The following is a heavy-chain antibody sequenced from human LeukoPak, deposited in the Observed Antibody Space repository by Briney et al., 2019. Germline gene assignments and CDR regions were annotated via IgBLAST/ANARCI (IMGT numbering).Heavy chain of an antibody. Sequence: SETLSLTCAVYGGSFSGYYWSWIRQPPGKGLEWIGEINHSGSTNYNPPLKSRVTISVDTSKNQFSLKLSSVTAADTAVYYCARFYSSSWRTYYFDYWGQGTLVTVSS. CDR3: ARFYSSSWRTYYFDY. D-gene: IGHD6-13*01. CDR2: INHSGST. CDR1: GGSFSGYY. V-gene: IGHV4-34*01. J-gene: IGHJ4*02.